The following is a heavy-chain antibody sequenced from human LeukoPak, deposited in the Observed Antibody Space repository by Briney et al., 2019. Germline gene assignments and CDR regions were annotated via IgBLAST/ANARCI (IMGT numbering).Heavy chain of an antibody. Sequence: GGSLRLSCAASGFTFSSYWMHWVRQAPGKGLVWVSRINSDGSSTSYADSVKGRFTISRDSSKNTLCLQMSSLRDEDTAVYYCAKNNDYGGSYWYFDLWGRGTLVTVSS. J-gene: IGHJ2*01. V-gene: IGHV3-74*01. CDR2: INSDGSST. CDR3: AKNNDYGGSYWYFDL. D-gene: IGHD4-23*01. CDR1: GFTFSSYW.